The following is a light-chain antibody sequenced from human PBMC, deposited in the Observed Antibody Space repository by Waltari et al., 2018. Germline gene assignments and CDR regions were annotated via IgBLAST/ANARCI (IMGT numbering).Light chain of an antibody. CDR1: QSIMSW. J-gene: IGKJ2*01. Sequence: DVQMTQSPSPLSASVGDTVSITCRASQSIMSWLAWYQQKAGKAPKVLISKASTLESGVPSRFSGSESGTEFTRTISNLQPDDFATYYCQQYNTDYTFGQGTILEIK. V-gene: IGKV1-5*03. CDR2: KAS. CDR3: QQYNTDYT.